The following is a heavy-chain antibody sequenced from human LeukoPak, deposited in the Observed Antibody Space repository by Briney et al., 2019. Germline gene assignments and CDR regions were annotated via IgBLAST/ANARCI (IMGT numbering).Heavy chain of an antibody. D-gene: IGHD4-17*01. CDR3: ARGLDISYGDYEGVFDY. J-gene: IGHJ4*02. CDR2: IYYSGST. CDR1: GGSISSSSYY. Sequence: SETLSLTCTVSGGSISSSSYYWGWIRQPPGKGLEWIGSIYYSGSTYYNPSLKSRVTISVDTSKNQFSLKLSSVTAADTAVYYSARGLDISYGDYEGVFDYWGQGTLVTVSS. V-gene: IGHV4-39*07.